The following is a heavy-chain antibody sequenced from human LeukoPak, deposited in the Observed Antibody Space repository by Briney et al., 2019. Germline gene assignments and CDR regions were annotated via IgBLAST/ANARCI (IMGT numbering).Heavy chain of an antibody. Sequence: GGSLRLSCSASGFTFSSYAMHWVRQAPGKGLEYVSAISSNGGSTNYADSVKGRFTVSRDNSKNTLYLQMSSLRAEDTAIYYCAKSYYYYDSSGYYYSAFDVWGQGTMVTVSS. CDR3: AKSYYYYDSSGYYYSAFDV. J-gene: IGHJ3*01. CDR1: GFTFSSYA. D-gene: IGHD3-22*01. V-gene: IGHV3-64D*06. CDR2: ISSNGGST.